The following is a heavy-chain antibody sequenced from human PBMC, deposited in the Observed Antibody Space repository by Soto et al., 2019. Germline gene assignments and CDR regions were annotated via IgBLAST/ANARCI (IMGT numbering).Heavy chain of an antibody. CDR2: IYYSGTT. Sequence: QVQLQESGPGLVKPSETLSLTCTVSGGSISDYYWSWIRQPPGKGLECIGYIYYSGTTNSSPSLKRRVTRSVATSKNQLSLELSSVTAADSAIYYCARQSGGYYYYGMDVWGQGTTVTVSS. CDR1: GGSISDYY. J-gene: IGHJ6*02. CDR3: ARQSGGYYYYGMDV. D-gene: IGHD1-26*01. V-gene: IGHV4-59*08.